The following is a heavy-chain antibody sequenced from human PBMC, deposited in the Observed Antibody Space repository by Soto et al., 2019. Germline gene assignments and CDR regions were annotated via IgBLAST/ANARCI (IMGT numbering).Heavy chain of an antibody. V-gene: IGHV1-69*12. CDR3: ARAPRSGYDRGPLEDYYGMDV. CDR2: IITIFGTA. J-gene: IGHJ6*02. Sequence: QVQLVQSGAEVKKPGSSVKVSCKASGGTFSSYAISWVRQAPGQGLEWMGGIITIFGTANYAQKFQGRVTITADESTSTAYMELSSLRSEDTAVYYCARAPRSGYDRGPLEDYYGMDVWGQGTTVTVSS. D-gene: IGHD5-12*01. CDR1: GGTFSSYA.